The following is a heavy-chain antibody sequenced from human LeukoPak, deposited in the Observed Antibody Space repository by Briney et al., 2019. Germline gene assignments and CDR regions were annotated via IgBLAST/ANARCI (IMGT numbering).Heavy chain of an antibody. J-gene: IGHJ3*02. CDR1: GGTFSSYA. CDR3: ARGPKGDAFDI. V-gene: IGHV1-69*05. CDR2: IIPIFGTA. Sequence: ASVKVSCKASGGTFSSYAISWVRQAPGQGLEWMGGIIPIFGTANYAQKFQGRVTITTDESTSTAYMELSSLRSEDTAVYYRARGPKGDAFDIWGQGTMVTVSS.